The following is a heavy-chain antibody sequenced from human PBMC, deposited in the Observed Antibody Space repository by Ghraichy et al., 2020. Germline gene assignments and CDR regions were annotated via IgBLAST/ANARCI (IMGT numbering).Heavy chain of an antibody. CDR1: EYTFTDNH. Sequence: ASVKVSCKASEYTFTDNHMHWVRQAPGQGLEWMGLINPYSGATNYAQKFQDRVTMTRDTSISTAYMELSRLRSDDTAVYYCARGVAVAGVDYWGQGTLVIVSS. J-gene: IGHJ4*02. CDR2: INPYSGAT. D-gene: IGHD6-19*01. V-gene: IGHV1-2*02. CDR3: ARGVAVAGVDY.